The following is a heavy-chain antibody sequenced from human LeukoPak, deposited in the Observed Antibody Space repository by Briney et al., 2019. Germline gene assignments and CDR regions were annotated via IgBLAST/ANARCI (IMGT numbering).Heavy chain of an antibody. Sequence: GGSLRLSCAASGFTFSSYGMSWVRQAPGKGLEWVSAISGSGGSTYYADSVKGRFTISRDNSKNTLYLQMNSLRAEDTAVYYCAKDLWELLPVPGAWYWGQGTLVTVSS. D-gene: IGHD1-26*01. CDR2: ISGSGGST. CDR1: GFTFSSYG. J-gene: IGHJ4*02. CDR3: AKDLWELLPVPGAWY. V-gene: IGHV3-23*01.